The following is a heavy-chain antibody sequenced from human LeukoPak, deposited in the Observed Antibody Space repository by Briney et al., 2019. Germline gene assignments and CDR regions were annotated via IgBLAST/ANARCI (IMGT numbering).Heavy chain of an antibody. CDR1: GFTFSSYA. D-gene: IGHD2-2*01. Sequence: PGGSLRLSCAASGFTFSSYAMHWVRQAPGKGLEWVAVISYDGSNKYYADSVKGRFTISRDNSKNTLYLQMNSLRAEDTAVYYCARGGGGWEYQLLSESWGQGTLVTVSS. CDR3: ARGGGGWEYQLLSES. CDR2: ISYDGSNK. V-gene: IGHV3-30-3*01. J-gene: IGHJ5*02.